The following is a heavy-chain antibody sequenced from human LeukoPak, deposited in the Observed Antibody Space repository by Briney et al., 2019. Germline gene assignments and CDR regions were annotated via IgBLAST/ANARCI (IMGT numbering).Heavy chain of an antibody. V-gene: IGHV4-34*01. CDR2: INHSGST. CDR1: GGSFSGYY. CDR3: AHARRQLPYYYYGMYV. Sequence: SETLCVTCAVYGGSFSGYYWSWIRQPPGKGLEWIGEINHSGSTNYNPSLKSRVTISVDTSKNQFSLKLSSVTAADTAVYYCAHARRQLPYYYYGMYVWGQGTTVTVSS. J-gene: IGHJ6*02. D-gene: IGHD2-2*01.